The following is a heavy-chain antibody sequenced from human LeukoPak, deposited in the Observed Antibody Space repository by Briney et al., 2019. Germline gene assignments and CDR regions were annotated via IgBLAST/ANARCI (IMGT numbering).Heavy chain of an antibody. CDR1: GGSISSSNW. CDR2: IYHSGST. J-gene: IGHJ4*02. Sequence: PSGTLSLTCAVSGGSISSSNWWSWVRQPPGKGLEWIGEIYHSGSTNYNPSLKSRVTISVDKSKNQFSLKLSSVTAADTAVYYCATDHRDLTMVRGVTFDYWGQGTLVTVSS. V-gene: IGHV4-4*02. D-gene: IGHD3-10*01. CDR3: ATDHRDLTMVRGVTFDY.